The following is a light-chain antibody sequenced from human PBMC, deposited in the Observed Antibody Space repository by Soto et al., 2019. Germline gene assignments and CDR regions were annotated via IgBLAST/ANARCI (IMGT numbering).Light chain of an antibody. CDR3: QQYYGTPLT. CDR2: WAS. V-gene: IGKV4-1*01. Sequence: DIVMTQSPDSLAVSLGERATINCKSSRSLLYNSNNRNYLAWYQQKPGQPPKLLIYWASTREFGVPDRFSGRGSGTDFTLTISGLQAEDVSVYYCQQYYGTPLTFGGGTKVEIK. J-gene: IGKJ4*01. CDR1: RSLLYNSNNRNY.